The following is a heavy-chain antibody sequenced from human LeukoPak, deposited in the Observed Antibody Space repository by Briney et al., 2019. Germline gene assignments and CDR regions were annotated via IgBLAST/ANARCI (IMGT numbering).Heavy chain of an antibody. Sequence: SETLSLTCTVSGGSISSSSYYWGWIRQPPGKGLEWIGYIYYSGSTNYNPSLKSRVTISVDTSKNQFSLKLSSVTAADTAVYYCATELRNAFDIWGQGTMVTVSS. CDR1: GGSISSSSYY. CDR3: ATELRNAFDI. D-gene: IGHD1-7*01. V-gene: IGHV4-61*05. CDR2: IYYSGST. J-gene: IGHJ3*02.